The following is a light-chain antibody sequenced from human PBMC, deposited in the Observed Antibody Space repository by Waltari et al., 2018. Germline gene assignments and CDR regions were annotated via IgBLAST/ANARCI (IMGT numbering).Light chain of an antibody. J-gene: IGLJ3*02. CDR3: CSYAGSYTLEV. CDR2: DVS. Sequence: QSALTQPRSVSGSPGQSVTISCTGISSDFGCYHYVSLYQQHPGKAPKLVIYDVSKRPSGVPDRFSGYKAANTASLTISGLQAEDEADYYCCSYAGSYTLEVFGGGTKLTVL. V-gene: IGLV2-11*01. CDR1: SSDFGCYHY.